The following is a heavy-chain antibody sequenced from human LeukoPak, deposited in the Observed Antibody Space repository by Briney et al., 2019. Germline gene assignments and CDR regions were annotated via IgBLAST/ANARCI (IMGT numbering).Heavy chain of an antibody. V-gene: IGHV3-23*01. CDR3: VKAQRGFDDFWSGDDY. CDR2: IFAGSGTT. Sequence: PGGSLRLSCAASGFTFSRYFLAWVRQAPGKGLEWVASIFAGSGTTHYADSVKGRFTISRDNSQNTLYKQMESLRVEDTAVYYCVKAQRGFDDFWSGDDYWGQGSLVTVSS. J-gene: IGHJ4*02. CDR1: GFTFSRYF. D-gene: IGHD3-3*01.